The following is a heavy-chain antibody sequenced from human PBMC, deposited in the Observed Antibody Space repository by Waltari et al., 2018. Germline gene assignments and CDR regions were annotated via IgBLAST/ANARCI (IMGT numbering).Heavy chain of an antibody. CDR3: ARTGLKTYDYYGMDV. J-gene: IGHJ6*02. CDR2: IIPILGTA. CDR1: GGTFSSYA. V-gene: IGHV1-69*13. D-gene: IGHD1-1*01. Sequence: QVQLVQSGAEVKKPGSSVKVSCKASGGTFSSYAISWVRQPPGQGLEWMGGIIPILGTANDAQKLQGRVTIAADESTSTAYMELSSMRAEDAAVYYCARTGLKTYDYYGMDVGGQGTTVTVSS.